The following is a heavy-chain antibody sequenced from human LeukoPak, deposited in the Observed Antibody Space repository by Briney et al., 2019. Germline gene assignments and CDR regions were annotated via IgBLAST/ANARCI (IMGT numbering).Heavy chain of an antibody. CDR3: AKQSDSYAYRAYDY. Sequence: GGSLRLSCAPSGFTFSSYAMRWVRQAPGEGLEWVSAISGSGGVTYYADSVKGRFTISRDNSKNTLYLQMNSLRAEDTAVYYCAKQSDSYAYRAYDYWGQGTLVTVSS. J-gene: IGHJ4*02. V-gene: IGHV3-23*01. CDR2: ISGSGGVT. CDR1: GFTFSSYA. D-gene: IGHD5-18*01.